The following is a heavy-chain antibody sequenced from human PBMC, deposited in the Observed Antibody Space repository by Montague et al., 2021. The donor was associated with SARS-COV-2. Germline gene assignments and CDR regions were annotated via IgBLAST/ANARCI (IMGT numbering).Heavy chain of an antibody. D-gene: IGHD6-6*01. CDR1: GASITSGSYY. CDR3: ARAGEQLVRGRWYFDY. CDR2: KYTTGST. Sequence: SQTLSLICTVSGASITSGSYYWSWIRQPAGTRLEWIGRKYTTGSTNYDPSLKSRVAISVDTSKNQFSLKLSSVTAADTAVYYCARAGEQLVRGRWYFDYWGQGILVTVSP. V-gene: IGHV4-61*02. J-gene: IGHJ4*02.